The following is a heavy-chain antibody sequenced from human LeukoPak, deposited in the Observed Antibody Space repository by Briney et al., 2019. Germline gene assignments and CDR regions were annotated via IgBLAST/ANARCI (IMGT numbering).Heavy chain of an antibody. Sequence: GGSLRLSCAASGFIFSDYYMSWIRQAPGKGLEWVSYLSTSGDIMYYAGSVKGRFTISRDNAKNSLYLEMDSLRAEDTAVYYCARGHYGDNPADAFDIWGQGTMVTVS. D-gene: IGHD4-23*01. CDR2: LSTSGDIM. CDR3: ARGHYGDNPADAFDI. J-gene: IGHJ3*02. CDR1: GFIFSDYY. V-gene: IGHV3-11*01.